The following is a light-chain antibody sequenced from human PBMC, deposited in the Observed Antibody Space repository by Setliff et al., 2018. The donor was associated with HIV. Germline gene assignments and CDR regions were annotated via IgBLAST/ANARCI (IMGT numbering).Light chain of an antibody. CDR3: QQYYSTTSIT. J-gene: IGKJ5*01. CDR2: WAS. CDR1: QSVLSSSDDENY. Sequence: DIVMTQSPDSLPVSLGERATINCRSSQSVLSSSDDENYLAWYQQKPGQPPQLLLYWASTRESGVPDRFSGSGSGTDFTLTISSVQAEDVAVYYCQQYYSTTSITFGQGTRLEIK. V-gene: IGKV4-1*01.